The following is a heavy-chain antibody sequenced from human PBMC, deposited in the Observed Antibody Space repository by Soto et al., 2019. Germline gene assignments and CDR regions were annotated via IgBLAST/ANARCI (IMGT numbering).Heavy chain of an antibody. V-gene: IGHV4-34*01. CDR2: INHSGST. Sequence: PSETLSLTCAVYGGSFSGYYWSWIRQPPGKGLEWIGEINHSGSTNYNPSLKSRVTISVDTSKNQFSLKLSSVTAADTAVYYCAIRLNCYGSGSRSRFDYWGQGTLVTSPQ. CDR1: GGSFSGYY. CDR3: AIRLNCYGSGSRSRFDY. J-gene: IGHJ4*02. D-gene: IGHD3-10*01.